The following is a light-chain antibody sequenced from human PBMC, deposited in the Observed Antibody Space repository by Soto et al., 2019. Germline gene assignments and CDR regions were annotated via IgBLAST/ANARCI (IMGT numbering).Light chain of an antibody. CDR1: QGISTY. CDR2: DAS. CDR3: QQCYMGWT. Sequence: DIQMTQSPSSLSESAGDRVTITCRASQGISTYLNWCQQKPGKAPKLLIYDASTLESGVPSRFSGTGSGTEFTFSITSLQPEDFGTYYCQQCYMGWTFGQGTKVDIK. J-gene: IGKJ1*01. V-gene: IGKV1-39*01.